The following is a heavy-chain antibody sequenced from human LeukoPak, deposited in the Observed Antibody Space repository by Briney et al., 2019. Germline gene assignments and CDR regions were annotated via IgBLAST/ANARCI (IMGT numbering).Heavy chain of an antibody. CDR1: GFTFSSYW. J-gene: IGHJ4*02. Sequence: GSLRLSCAASGFTFSSYWMIWVRQAPGKGPEWVANIKQDGSEKSYVDSVKGRFTISRDNAKNSLYLQINSLRAADTAVYYCARTRYGDYWGQGTLVTVSS. V-gene: IGHV3-7*01. CDR2: IKQDGSEK. CDR3: ARTRYGDY. D-gene: IGHD3-16*01.